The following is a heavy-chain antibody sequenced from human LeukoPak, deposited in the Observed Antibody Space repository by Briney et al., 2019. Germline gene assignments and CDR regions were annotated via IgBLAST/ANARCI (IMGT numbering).Heavy chain of an antibody. CDR3: ARLDTSPLGAFDI. J-gene: IGHJ3*02. V-gene: IGHV4-59*12. D-gene: IGHD2-2*01. Sequence: SETLSLTCTVSGGSISSYYWSWIRQPPGKGLEWIGYIYYSGSTNYNPSLKSRVTISVDTSKNQFSLKLGSVTAADTAVYYCARLDTSPLGAFDIWGQGTMVTVSS. CDR1: GGSISSYY. CDR2: IYYSGST.